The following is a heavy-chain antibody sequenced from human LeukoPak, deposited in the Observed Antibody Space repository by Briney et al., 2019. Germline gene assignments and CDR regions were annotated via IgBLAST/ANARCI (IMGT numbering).Heavy chain of an antibody. CDR2: INAGNGNT. CDR3: ARADYYDSSVNAFDI. D-gene: IGHD3-22*01. V-gene: IGHV1-3*01. Sequence: GASVKVSCKASGYTFTSYAMHWVRQPPGQRLEWMGWINAGNGNTKYSQKFQGRVTITRDTSASTAYMELGSLRSEDTAVYYCARADYYDSSVNAFDIWGQGTMVTVSS. CDR1: GYTFTSYA. J-gene: IGHJ3*02.